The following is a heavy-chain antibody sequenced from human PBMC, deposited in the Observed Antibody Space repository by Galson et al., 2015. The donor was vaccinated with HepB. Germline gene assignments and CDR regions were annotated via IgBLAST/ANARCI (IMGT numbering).Heavy chain of an antibody. CDR1: GGSITSGDYH. V-gene: IGHV4-31*03. D-gene: IGHD3-3*01. Sequence: TLSLTCTVSGGSITSGDYHWSWIRQHPGKGLEWMGHIDKSGSTYYNLSLKSRAAISVDTSKNQFSLKLNSVTAADTAVYYCVSFEDLEWLTKDSWGQGTLVIVSS. CDR3: VSFEDLEWLTKDS. J-gene: IGHJ1*01. CDR2: IDKSGST.